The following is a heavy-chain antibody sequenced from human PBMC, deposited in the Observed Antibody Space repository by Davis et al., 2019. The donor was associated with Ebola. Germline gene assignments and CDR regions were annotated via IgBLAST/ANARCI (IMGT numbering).Heavy chain of an antibody. CDR3: ARGWLRSGLDV. V-gene: IGHV6-1*01. D-gene: IGHD5-12*01. Sequence: PSETLSLTCAISGDSVSGNNGAWNWIRQSPSRGLEWLGRTYYSSKWYNGYAESVKSRINISPDTAKNQFSLHLNSVTPEDTAVYYCARGWLRSGLDVWGKGAAVTVSS. CDR2: TYYSSKWYN. CDR1: GDSVSGNNGA. J-gene: IGHJ6*04.